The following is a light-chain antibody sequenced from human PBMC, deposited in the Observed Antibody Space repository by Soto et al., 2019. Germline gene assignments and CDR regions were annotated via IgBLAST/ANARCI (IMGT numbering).Light chain of an antibody. Sequence: DIQMTQSPSTLSASVGDRVTITCRASQRVSDWWAWFQQKPGKAPNVQIYRASGLNSGVPSRFSGSGSETEFTHTSSSLQADAFATFYSQHYSASAPWAFGQWTMVYIK. J-gene: IGKJ1*01. CDR3: QHYSASAPWA. V-gene: IGKV1-5*03. CDR1: QRVSDW. CDR2: RAS.